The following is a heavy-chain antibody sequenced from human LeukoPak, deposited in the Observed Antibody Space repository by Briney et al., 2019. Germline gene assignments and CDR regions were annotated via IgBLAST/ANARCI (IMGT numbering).Heavy chain of an antibody. CDR2: IKQDGSEK. Sequence: GGSLRLSCAASGFTFSSYWMSWVRQAPGKGLEWVANIKQDGSEKYYVDSVKGRFTISRDNAKNSLYLQMNSLRAEDTAVYYCARDLEDYYGSGSPRGFDYWGQGTLVTVSS. CDR1: GFTFSSYW. V-gene: IGHV3-7*01. D-gene: IGHD3-10*01. J-gene: IGHJ4*02. CDR3: ARDLEDYYGSGSPRGFDY.